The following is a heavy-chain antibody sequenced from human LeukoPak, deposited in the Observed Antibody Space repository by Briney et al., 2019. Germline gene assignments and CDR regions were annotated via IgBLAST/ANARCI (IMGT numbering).Heavy chain of an antibody. V-gene: IGHV7-4-1*02. J-gene: IGHJ4*02. Sequence: GASVKVSCRASGYSFTTYALNWGRQAPGQGVEWMGWINTRTGSPTYSQDFRGGFVFSVDTFGSTAYLPISTLKPEDTAVYYCARVFGTTIFGIVSKYGNDYWGQGTLVTVSS. CDR2: INTRTGSP. D-gene: IGHD3-3*01. CDR1: GYSFTTYA. CDR3: ARVFGTTIFGIVSKYGNDY.